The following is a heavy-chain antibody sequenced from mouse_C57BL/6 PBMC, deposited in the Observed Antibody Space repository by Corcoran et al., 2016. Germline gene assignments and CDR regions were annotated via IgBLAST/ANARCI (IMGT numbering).Heavy chain of an antibody. CDR3: ARSPYYYAMDY. J-gene: IGHJ4*01. CDR1: GYAFSSYW. CDR2: IYPGDGDT. Sequence: QVQLQQSGAALVKPGASVKISCKASGYAFSSYWMNWVKQRPGKGLEWVGQIYPGDGDTNYNGKFKGKATLTADKSSSTAYIQLSSLTSEDSAVYFCARSPYYYAMDYWGQGTSVTVSS. V-gene: IGHV1-80*01.